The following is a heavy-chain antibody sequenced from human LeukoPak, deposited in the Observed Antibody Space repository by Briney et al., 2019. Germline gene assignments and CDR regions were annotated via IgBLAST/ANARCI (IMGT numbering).Heavy chain of an antibody. J-gene: IGHJ4*02. Sequence: GGSLRLSCAASGFTFSDYYMSWIRQAPGKGLEWVSYISTSGSTIYYADSVKGRFTISRDNAKNSLYLQMNSLRAEDTAVYYCARVPGLSGYYITQDYFDYWGQGTLVTVSS. CDR3: ARVPGLSGYYITQDYFDY. CDR1: GFTFSDYY. CDR2: ISTSGSTI. V-gene: IGHV3-11*01. D-gene: IGHD3-22*01.